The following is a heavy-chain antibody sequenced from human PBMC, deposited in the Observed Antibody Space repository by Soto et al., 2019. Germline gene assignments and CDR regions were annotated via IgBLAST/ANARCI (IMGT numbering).Heavy chain of an antibody. CDR1: GCTFSNYG. V-gene: IGHV3-30*03. J-gene: IGHJ4*02. CDR3: ARDRDRSSSQRFDY. CDR2: ISYDGSNK. D-gene: IGHD6-6*01. Sequence: GGSLRLSWAGSGCTFSNYGMRWVSKATGKGLEWVAVISYDGSNKYYADSVKGRFTISRDNSKNTLYLQMNSLRAEDTAVYYCARDRDRSSSQRFDYWGQGTLVTVSS.